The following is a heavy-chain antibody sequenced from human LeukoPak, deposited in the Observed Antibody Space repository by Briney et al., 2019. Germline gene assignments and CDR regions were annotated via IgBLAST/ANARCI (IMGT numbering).Heavy chain of an antibody. CDR3: AREGQWLFDY. J-gene: IGHJ4*02. D-gene: IGHD6-19*01. CDR2: MSYSGSA. Sequence: PSETLSLTCTVSGGSISSYYWSWIRQPPGKGLEWIGYMSYSGSANYNPSLKSRVTMSINTSKNQFSLRLSSVTAADTAVYYCAREGQWLFDYWGQGTLVTVSS. CDR1: GGSISSYY. V-gene: IGHV4-59*01.